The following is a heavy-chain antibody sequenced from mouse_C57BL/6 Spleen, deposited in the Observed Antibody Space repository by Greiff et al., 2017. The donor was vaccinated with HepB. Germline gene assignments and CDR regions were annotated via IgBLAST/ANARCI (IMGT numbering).Heavy chain of an antibody. CDR3: ARGGYGSNYFDY. J-gene: IGHJ2*01. CDR2: IHPNSGST. D-gene: IGHD1-1*01. V-gene: IGHV1-64*01. CDR1: GYTFTSYW. Sequence: QVQLQQSGAELVKPGASVKLSCKASGYTFTSYWMHWVKQRPGQGLEWIGMIHPNSGSTNYNEKFKSKATLTVDKSSSTAYMQLSSLTSEDSAVYYCARGGYGSNYFDYWGQGTTLTVSS.